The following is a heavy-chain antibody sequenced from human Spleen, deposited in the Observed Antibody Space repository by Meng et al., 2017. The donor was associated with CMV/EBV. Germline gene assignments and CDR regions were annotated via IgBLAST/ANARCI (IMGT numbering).Heavy chain of an antibody. J-gene: IGHJ6*02. V-gene: IGHV1-69*04. CDR2: IIPILGIA. D-gene: IGHD5-18*01. Sequence: SVKVSCKASGYTFTGYYMHWVRQAPGQGLEWMGRIIPILGIANYAQKFQGRVTITADKSTSTAYMELSSLRSEDTAVYYCAREPPGYSYGARDNNYYGMDVWGQGTTVTVSS. CDR1: GYTFTGYY. CDR3: AREPPGYSYGARDNNYYGMDV.